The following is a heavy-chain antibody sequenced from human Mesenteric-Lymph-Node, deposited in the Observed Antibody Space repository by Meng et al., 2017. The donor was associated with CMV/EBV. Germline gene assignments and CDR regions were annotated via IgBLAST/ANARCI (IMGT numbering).Heavy chain of an antibody. CDR3: ASRGHFKETRFDP. J-gene: IGHJ5*02. Sequence: SETLSLTCTVSGGSISSSSYYWGWIRQPPGKGLEWIGSIYYSGSTYYNPSLKSRVTISVDTSKNQFSLKLSSVTAADTAVYYCASRGHFKETRFDPWGQGILVTVSS. CDR2: IYYSGST. V-gene: IGHV4-39*01. D-gene: IGHD2/OR15-2a*01. CDR1: GGSISSSSYY.